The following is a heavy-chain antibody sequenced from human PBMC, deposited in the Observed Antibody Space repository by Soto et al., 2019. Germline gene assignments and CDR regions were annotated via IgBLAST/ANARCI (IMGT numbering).Heavy chain of an antibody. Sequence: GGSLRLSCAASGFTFSSYAMSWVRQAPGKGLEWVSAISGSGGGTYYADSVKGRFTISRDNSKNTLYLQMNSLRAEDTAVYYCAKPAGDIVVVGPKLYYYYGMDVWGQGTTGTVSS. CDR3: AKPAGDIVVVGPKLYYYYGMDV. CDR2: ISGSGGGT. CDR1: GFTFSSYA. V-gene: IGHV3-23*01. J-gene: IGHJ6*02. D-gene: IGHD2-2*01.